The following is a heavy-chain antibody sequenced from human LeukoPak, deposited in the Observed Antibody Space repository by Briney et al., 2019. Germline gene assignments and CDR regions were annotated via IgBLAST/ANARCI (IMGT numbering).Heavy chain of an antibody. CDR3: ASTETPNYYDSNGFYPYYFDY. V-gene: IGHV3-74*01. CDR2: ITSDGTST. Sequence: PGGSLRLSCAASGFTFSSYWMHWVRQAPGKGLVWVSRITSDGTSTSCADSVKGRFTVSRDNSKNTLYLEMNSLRAEDTALYYCASTETPNYYDSNGFYPYYFDYWGQGTLVTVSS. CDR1: GFTFSSYW. D-gene: IGHD3-22*01. J-gene: IGHJ4*02.